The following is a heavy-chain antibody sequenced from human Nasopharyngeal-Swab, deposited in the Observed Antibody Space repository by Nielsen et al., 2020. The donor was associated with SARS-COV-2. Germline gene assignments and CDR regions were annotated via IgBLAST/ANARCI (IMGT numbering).Heavy chain of an antibody. CDR2: IRSKAYGGTT. D-gene: IGHD6-19*01. V-gene: IGHV3-49*04. CDR1: GFTFGDYA. J-gene: IGHJ6*03. CDR3: TRETRIAVAGTLLYYYYYYMDV. Sequence: GGSLRLSRTASGFTFGDYAMSWVRQAPGKGLEWVGLIRSKAYGGTTEYAASVKGRFTISRDDSKSIAYLQMNSLKPEDTAVYYCTRETRIAVAGTLLYYYYYYMDVWGKGTTVTVSS.